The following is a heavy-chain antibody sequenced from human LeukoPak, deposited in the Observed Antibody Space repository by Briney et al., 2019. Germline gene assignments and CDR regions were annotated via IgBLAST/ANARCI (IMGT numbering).Heavy chain of an antibody. CDR3: ARDRVKYCSSTSCLGVGDYYYYYMDV. CDR2: IIPIFGTA. J-gene: IGHJ6*03. Sequence: GSSVKVSCKASGGTFSSYAISWVRQAPGQGLEWMGEIIPIFGTANYAQKFQGRVTITADESTSTAYMELSSLRSEDTAVYYCARDRVKYCSSTSCLGVGDYYYYYMDVWGKGTTVTVSS. CDR1: GGTFSSYA. V-gene: IGHV1-69*01. D-gene: IGHD2-2*01.